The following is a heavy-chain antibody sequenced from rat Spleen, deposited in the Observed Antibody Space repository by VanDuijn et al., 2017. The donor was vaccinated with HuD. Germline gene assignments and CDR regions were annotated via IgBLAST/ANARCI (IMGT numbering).Heavy chain of an antibody. J-gene: IGHJ1*01. V-gene: IGHV5-29*01. CDR1: GFTFSNYG. D-gene: IGHD1-2*01. Sequence: EVQLVESGGGLVQPGRSLKLSCAASGFTFSNYGMAWVRQAPTKGLEWVATISYDGSSTYYRDSVKGRFTISRDNAKSTLYLQMDSLRSEDTATYYCARGLTIAAIGGYFDFWGPGTMVTVSS. CDR3: ARGLTIAAIGGYFDF. CDR2: ISYDGSST.